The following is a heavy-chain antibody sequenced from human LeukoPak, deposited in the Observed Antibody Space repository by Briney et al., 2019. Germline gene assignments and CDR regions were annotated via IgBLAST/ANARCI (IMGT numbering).Heavy chain of an antibody. CDR1: GFTFSSYS. V-gene: IGHV3-48*04. J-gene: IGHJ4*02. CDR2: ISSSSSTI. CDR3: ARDTYYDILTGYSTNPFDY. Sequence: GGSLRLSCAASGFTFSSYSMNWVRQAPGKGLEWVSYISSSSSTIYYADSVKGRFTISRDNAKNSLYLQMNSLRAEDTAVYYCARDTYYDILTGYSTNPFDYWGQGTLVTVSS. D-gene: IGHD3-9*01.